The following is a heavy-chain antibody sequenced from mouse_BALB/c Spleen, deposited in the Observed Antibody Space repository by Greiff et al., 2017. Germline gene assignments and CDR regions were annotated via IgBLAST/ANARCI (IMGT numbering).Heavy chain of an antibody. V-gene: IGHV2-6-4*01. D-gene: IGHD2-4*01. CDR3: ARNWADYDDAMDY. Sequence: VQVVESGPGLVAPSQSLSITCTVSGFSLSRYSVHWVRQPPGKGLEWLGMIWGGGSTDYNSALKSRLSISKDNSKSQVFLKMNSLQTDDTAMYYCARNWADYDDAMDYWGQGTSVTVSS. CDR2: IWGGGST. J-gene: IGHJ4*01. CDR1: GFSLSRYS.